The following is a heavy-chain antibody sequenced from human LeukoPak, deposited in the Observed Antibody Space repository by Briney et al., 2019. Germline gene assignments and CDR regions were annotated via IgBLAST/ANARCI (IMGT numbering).Heavy chain of an antibody. Sequence: GASVKVSCKASGYTFTSYDINWVRQATGQGLELMGWMNPNSGNTGYAQKFQGRVTMTRNTSISTAYMELSSLRSEDTAVYYCARGTVERNYYYYMDVWGKGTTVTVSS. D-gene: IGHD1-1*01. CDR1: GYTFTSYD. CDR3: ARGTVERNYYYYMDV. J-gene: IGHJ6*03. V-gene: IGHV1-8*01. CDR2: MNPNSGNT.